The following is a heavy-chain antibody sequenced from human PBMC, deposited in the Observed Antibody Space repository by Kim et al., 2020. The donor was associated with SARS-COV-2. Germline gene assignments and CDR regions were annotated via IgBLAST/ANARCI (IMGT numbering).Heavy chain of an antibody. CDR1: GGTFSSYA. J-gene: IGHJ4*02. CDR2: IIPIFGTA. Sequence: SVKVSCKASGGTFSSYAISWVRQAPGQGLEWMGGIIPIFGTANYAQKFQGRVTITADESTSTAYMELSSLRSEDTAVYYCARGMAEYPGSYYFGWGQGTLVTVSS. V-gene: IGHV1-69*13. D-gene: IGHD1-26*01. CDR3: ARGMAEYPGSYYFG.